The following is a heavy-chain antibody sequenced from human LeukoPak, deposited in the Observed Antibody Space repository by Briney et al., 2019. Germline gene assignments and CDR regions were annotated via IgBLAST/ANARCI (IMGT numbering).Heavy chain of an antibody. CDR3: ARDSCSSGGSCSFDY. Sequence: GGSLRLSCAASGFTFSSFSMNWVRQAPGKGLEWVSYIRTSGTNTDYTGSMKGRFTISRDNAKNSLYLQMNSLRAEDTAVYYCARDSCSSGGSCSFDYWGQGTLVTVSS. CDR2: IRTSGTNT. CDR1: GFTFSSFS. J-gene: IGHJ4*02. V-gene: IGHV3-48*04. D-gene: IGHD2-15*01.